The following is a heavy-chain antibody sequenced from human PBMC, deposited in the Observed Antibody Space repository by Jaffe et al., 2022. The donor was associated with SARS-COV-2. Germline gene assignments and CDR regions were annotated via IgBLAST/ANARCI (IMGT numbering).Heavy chain of an antibody. CDR2: ISTSSGYI. CDR1: GLTFSSYS. J-gene: IGHJ6*03. V-gene: IGHV3-21*01. Sequence: EVQLVESGGGLVKPGGSLRLSCAASGLTFSSYSMNWVRQAPGKGLEWVSFISTSSGYIYYADSVKGRFTISRDNAKNSLYLQMNSLRAEDTAVYYCARAVIAAESPLSYYYMDVWGKGTTVTVSS. CDR3: ARAVIAAESPLSYYYMDV. D-gene: IGHD6-13*01.